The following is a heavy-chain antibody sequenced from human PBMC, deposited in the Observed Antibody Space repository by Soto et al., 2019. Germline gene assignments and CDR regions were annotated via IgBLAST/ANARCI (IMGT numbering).Heavy chain of an antibody. V-gene: IGHV4-59*01. Sequence: SETLSLTCTVSGFSISSYYWSWIRQPPGKGLEWIGYIYYSGSTNYNPSLKSRVTISVDTSKNQFSLKLSSVTAADTAVYYCARDSGYDLMDWFDPWGQGTLVTVSS. J-gene: IGHJ5*02. D-gene: IGHD5-12*01. CDR3: ARDSGYDLMDWFDP. CDR1: GFSISSYY. CDR2: IYYSGST.